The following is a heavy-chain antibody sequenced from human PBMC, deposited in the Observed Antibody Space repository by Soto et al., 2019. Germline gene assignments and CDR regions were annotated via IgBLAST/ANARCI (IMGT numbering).Heavy chain of an antibody. D-gene: IGHD6-19*01. V-gene: IGHV4-31*03. J-gene: IGHJ4*02. CDR1: GGSISSGGYY. Sequence: QVQLQESGPGLVKPSQTLSLTCPVSGGSISSGGYYWSWIRQHPGKGLEWIGYIYYSGSTYYNPSLKSRVTLSVDTSKNQFSLKLSSVTAADTAVYYCARIRSGWFNFDYWGQGTLVTVSS. CDR3: ARIRSGWFNFDY. CDR2: IYYSGST.